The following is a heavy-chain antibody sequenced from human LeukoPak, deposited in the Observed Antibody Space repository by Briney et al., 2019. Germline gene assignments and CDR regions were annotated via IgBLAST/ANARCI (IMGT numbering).Heavy chain of an antibody. CDR2: INSDGSST. CDR3: AKDKAYRIGTTGYPDY. Sequence: GGSLRLSCAASGFTFGDYWMHWVRQAPGKGLVWVSRINSDGSSTSYADSVKGRFTISRDNAKNTLYLQMNSLRAEDTALYYCAKDKAYRIGTTGYPDYWGQGTLVTVSS. D-gene: IGHD3-9*01. J-gene: IGHJ4*02. CDR1: GFTFGDYW. V-gene: IGHV3-74*01.